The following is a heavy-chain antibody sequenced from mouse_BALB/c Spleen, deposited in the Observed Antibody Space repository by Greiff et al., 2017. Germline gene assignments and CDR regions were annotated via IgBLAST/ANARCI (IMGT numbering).Heavy chain of an antibody. J-gene: IGHJ2*01. D-gene: IGHD2-1*01. CDR2: ISYSGST. Sequence: DVQLQESGPGLVKPSQSLSLTCTVTGYSITSDYAWNWIRQFPGNKLEWMGYISYSGSTSYNPSLKSRISITRDTSKNQFFLQLNSVTTEDTATYYCARRDGNYPSYFDYWGQGTTLTVSS. CDR3: ARRDGNYPSYFDY. CDR1: GYSITSDYA. V-gene: IGHV3-2*02.